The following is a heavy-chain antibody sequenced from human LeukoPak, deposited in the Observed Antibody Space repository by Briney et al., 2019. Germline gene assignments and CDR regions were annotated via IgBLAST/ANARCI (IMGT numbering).Heavy chain of an antibody. CDR2: ISGSGGST. D-gene: IGHD5-18*01. CDR1: GFAFSSNA. J-gene: IGHJ4*02. Sequence: PGGSLRLSCAASGFAFSSNAMSWDRQAPGKGLEWVSAISGSGGSTYYADSVKGRFTISRDNSKNTLYLQMNSLRAEDTAVYYCAKVVYSYGYDYWGQGTLVTVSS. CDR3: AKVVYSYGYDY. V-gene: IGHV3-23*01.